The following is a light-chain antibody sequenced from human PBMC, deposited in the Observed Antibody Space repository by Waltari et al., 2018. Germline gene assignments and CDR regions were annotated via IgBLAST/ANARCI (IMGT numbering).Light chain of an antibody. CDR2: EVS. V-gene: IGLV2-14*01. Sequence: QSALTQPASVSGSPGQSITISCTGTSSDVGGYNYVSWYQQHPGKAPKLMIYEVSNRPSGLSNRSSGSKSGNTASLTISGLQAEDEADYYCSSYTSSSTLYVFGTGTKVTVL. CDR3: SSYTSSSTLYV. J-gene: IGLJ1*01. CDR1: SSDVGGYNY.